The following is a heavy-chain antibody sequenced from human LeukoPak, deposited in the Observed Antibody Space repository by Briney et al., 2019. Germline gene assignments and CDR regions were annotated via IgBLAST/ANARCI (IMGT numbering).Heavy chain of an antibody. CDR1: GYTFTSYG. CDR3: ARDIGSSSFQAGYHYYYMDV. V-gene: IGHV1-18*01. CDR2: INGYNGNT. Sequence: ASVKVSCKASGYTFTSYGISWVRQAPGQGLQWMGWINGYNGNTEYAQNLQGRVSMTRDISTSTVYMQLTSLRSDDTAVYYCARDIGSSSFQAGYHYYYMDVWGEGTTVTVSS. J-gene: IGHJ6*03. D-gene: IGHD6-6*01.